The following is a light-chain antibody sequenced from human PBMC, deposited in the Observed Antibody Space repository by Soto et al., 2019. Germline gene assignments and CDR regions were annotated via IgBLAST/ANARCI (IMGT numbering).Light chain of an antibody. J-gene: IGKJ1*01. CDR1: QSVSGN. CDR2: GAS. CDR3: QQYNNWPPWT. V-gene: IGKV3-15*01. Sequence: EIVMTQSPATLSVSPGERATLSCTASQSVSGNLAWYQQTPGQAPMLLIYGASTRATGIPARFSGSGSGTEFTLTISSLQSEDFAVYYCQQYNNWPPWTFGQGTKVEIK.